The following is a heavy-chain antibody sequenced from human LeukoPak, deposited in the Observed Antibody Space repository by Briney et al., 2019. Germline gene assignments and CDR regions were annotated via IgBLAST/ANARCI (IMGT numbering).Heavy chain of an antibody. CDR2: ISGGGGST. J-gene: IGHJ6*03. D-gene: IGHD2-2*01. V-gene: IGHV3-23*01. CDR3: ARVAVPAVPYYYYYMDV. Sequence: GGSLRLSCVASGFTFSSYAMSWVRQAPGKGLEWVSAISGGGGSTYYADSVKGRFTISRDNSKNTLYLQMSSLRAEDTALYYCARVAVPAVPYYYYYMDVWGKGTTVTVSS. CDR1: GFTFSSYA.